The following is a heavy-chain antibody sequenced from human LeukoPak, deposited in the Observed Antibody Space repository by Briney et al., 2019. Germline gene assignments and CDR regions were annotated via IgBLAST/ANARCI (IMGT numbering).Heavy chain of an antibody. CDR1: GFTFSSYA. CDR3: AKGGSTAMPIYYYGMDV. D-gene: IGHD5-18*01. CDR2: ISGSGGST. Sequence: QPGGSLRLSCAASGFTFSSYAMSWVRQAPGKGLEWVSAISGSGGSTYYADSVKGRFTISRDNSKSTLYLQMNSLRAEDTAVYYCAKGGSTAMPIYYYGMDVWGQGTTVTVSS. V-gene: IGHV3-23*01. J-gene: IGHJ6*02.